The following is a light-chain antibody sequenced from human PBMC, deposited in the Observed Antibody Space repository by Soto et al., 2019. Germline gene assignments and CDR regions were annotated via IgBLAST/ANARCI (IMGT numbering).Light chain of an antibody. CDR3: QQYNNWPPLT. CDR2: GAS. Sequence: EIVMTQSPATLSVSPGDRVTLSCRASQNIDNNLAWYQQRPGQPPRLLIYGASNRANGIPARFSGSGSGTEFTLTISSLQSEDFAVYCCQQYNNWPPLTFGGGTKVDIK. CDR1: QNIDNN. J-gene: IGKJ4*01. V-gene: IGKV3D-15*01.